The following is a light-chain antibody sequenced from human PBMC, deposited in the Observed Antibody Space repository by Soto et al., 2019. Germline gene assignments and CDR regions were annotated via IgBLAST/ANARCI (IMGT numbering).Light chain of an antibody. CDR3: QQRSNWPPT. Sequence: EIVLTQSPATLSLSPGESGTLSCRASQSVSSYLAWYQQKPGQAPRLLIYDASNRATGIPARFGGSGSGTDFTLTISSLQPEDFAVYYCQQRSNWPPTFGQGTKVDIK. CDR1: QSVSSY. CDR2: DAS. J-gene: IGKJ1*01. V-gene: IGKV3-11*01.